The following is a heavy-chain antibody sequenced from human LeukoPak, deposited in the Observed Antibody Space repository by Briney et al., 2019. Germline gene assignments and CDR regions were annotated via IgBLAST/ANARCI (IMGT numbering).Heavy chain of an antibody. Sequence: VASVKVSCKASGYTFTGYYMHWVRQAPGQGLEWMGWINPNSGGTNYAQKFQGWVTMTRDTSISTAYMELSRLRSDDTAVYYCARAARGSWYGDFGNWFDPWGQGTLVTVSS. CDR1: GYTFTGYY. J-gene: IGHJ5*02. CDR2: INPNSGGT. V-gene: IGHV1-2*04. CDR3: ARAARGSWYGDFGNWFDP. D-gene: IGHD6-13*01.